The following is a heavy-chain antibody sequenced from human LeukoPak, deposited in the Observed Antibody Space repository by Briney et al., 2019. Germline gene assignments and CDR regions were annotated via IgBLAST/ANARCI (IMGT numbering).Heavy chain of an antibody. D-gene: IGHD1-14*01. CDR2: IRYDGNNK. CDR1: GFTFSSYS. CDR3: VKDNPLDY. V-gene: IGHV3-30*02. J-gene: IGHJ4*02. Sequence: GGSLRLSCAASGFTFSSYSMNWVRQAPGKGLEWVAFIRYDGNNKLYADSMKGRFTTSRDNSKNTLYLHINSLRAEDTAVYYCVKDNPLDYWGQGTLVIVSS.